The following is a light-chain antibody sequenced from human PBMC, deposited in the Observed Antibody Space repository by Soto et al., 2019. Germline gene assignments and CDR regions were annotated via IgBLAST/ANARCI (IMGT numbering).Light chain of an antibody. CDR2: TNN. Sequence: QAVVTQPPSASGTPGQRVTISCSGRSSNIGSNYVYWYQQLPGTAPKLLMYTNNQRPSGVPDRFSGSKSGTSASLAISGLRSEDEADYYCATWDDSLSAWVFGVGTKLTVL. CDR3: ATWDDSLSAWV. J-gene: IGLJ3*02. CDR1: SSNIGSNY. V-gene: IGLV1-47*02.